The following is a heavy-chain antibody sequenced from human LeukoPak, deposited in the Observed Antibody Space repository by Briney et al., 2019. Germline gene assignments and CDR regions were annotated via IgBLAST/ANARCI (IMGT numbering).Heavy chain of an antibody. CDR1: GFTVSSNY. CDR2: IYSGGST. Sequence: GGSLRLSCAASGFTVSSNYMSWVRQAPGKGLEWVSVIYSGGSTYYADSVKGRFTISRDNSKNTLYLQMNSLRAEDTAVYYCAREVYDSSRGTTNHHAFDIWGQGTMVTVSS. CDR3: AREVYDSSRGTTNHHAFDI. J-gene: IGHJ3*02. D-gene: IGHD3-22*01. V-gene: IGHV3-53*01.